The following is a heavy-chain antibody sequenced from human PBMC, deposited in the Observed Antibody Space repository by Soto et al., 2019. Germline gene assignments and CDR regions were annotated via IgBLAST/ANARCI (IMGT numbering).Heavy chain of an antibody. D-gene: IGHD3-22*01. J-gene: IGHJ4*02. CDR3: ARFSGYPDY. V-gene: IGHV3-74*01. Sequence: WWSLRLSCSASVFTFSSYWMHWVRQAPGKGLVWVSRINSDGSSTSYADSVKGRFTISRDNAKNTLYLQMNSLRAEDTAVYYCARFSGYPDYWGQGTLVTVSS. CDR1: VFTFSSYW. CDR2: INSDGSST.